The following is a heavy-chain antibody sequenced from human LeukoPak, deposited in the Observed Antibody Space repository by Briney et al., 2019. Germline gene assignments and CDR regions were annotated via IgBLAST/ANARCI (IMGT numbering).Heavy chain of an antibody. Sequence: GGSLTLSCAXASGXTFSSFWMHWVRQAPGKGLEWVSRINHNGTTTVYADFVKGRFTVFRDNTKNTLYLQMNSLRADDTAVYYCARLGYCTDGSCFHLDYWGQGTLVTVST. D-gene: IGHD2-15*01. CDR2: INHNGTTT. CDR1: GXTFSSFW. J-gene: IGHJ4*02. V-gene: IGHV3-74*01. CDR3: ARLGYCTDGSCFHLDY.